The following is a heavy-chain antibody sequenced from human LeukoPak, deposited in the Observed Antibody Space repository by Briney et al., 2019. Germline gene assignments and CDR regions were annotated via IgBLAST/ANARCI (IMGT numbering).Heavy chain of an antibody. Sequence: GGSLRLSCAASGFTFSSYWTHWVRQAPGKGLVWVSRINSDGSSTSYADSVKGRFTISRDNAKNTLYLQMNSLRAEDTAVYYCARVDFSSSWYTYYYGMDVWGQGTTVSVS. J-gene: IGHJ6*02. D-gene: IGHD6-13*01. CDR2: INSDGSST. CDR1: GFTFSSYW. CDR3: ARVDFSSSWYTYYYGMDV. V-gene: IGHV3-74*01.